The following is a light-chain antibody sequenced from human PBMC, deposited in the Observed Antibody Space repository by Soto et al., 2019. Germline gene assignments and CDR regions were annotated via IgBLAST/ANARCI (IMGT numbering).Light chain of an antibody. V-gene: IGKV1-39*01. J-gene: IGKJ1*01. Sequence: IQMTQSPSSLSASVGDRVTITCRASQSIANYLNWYQQKPGKAPKLLIYAASTLESGVPSRFRGSGSGTDFTLIISSLQPEDFATYYCQQSYNNPKTFGQGTKVEIK. CDR1: QSIANY. CDR3: QQSYNNPKT. CDR2: AAS.